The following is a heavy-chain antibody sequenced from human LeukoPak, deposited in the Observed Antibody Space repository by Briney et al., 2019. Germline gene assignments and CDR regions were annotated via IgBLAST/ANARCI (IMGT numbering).Heavy chain of an antibody. Sequence: GGSLRLSCAASGFTFSDYSMNWVRQAPGKGLEWISYIGGRGDGISYADSVKGRFIVSRDNAKNSLFLQMDSLRAEDTAVYYCAYRPSNINYYGVFDYWGQGTLVTVSS. J-gene: IGHJ4*02. CDR2: IGGRGDGI. D-gene: IGHD3-22*01. CDR1: GFTFSDYS. CDR3: AYRPSNINYYGVFDY. V-gene: IGHV3-48*04.